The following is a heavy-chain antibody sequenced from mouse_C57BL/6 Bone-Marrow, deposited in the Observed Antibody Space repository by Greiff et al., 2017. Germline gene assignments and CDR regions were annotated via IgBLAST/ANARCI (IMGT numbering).Heavy chain of an antibody. CDR1: GYTFTSYW. CDR3: ARRWLYYGNDYYAMDY. CDR2: IDPSDSYT. Sequence: QVQLQQPGAELVMPGASVKLSCKASGYTFTSYWMHWVKQRPGQGLEWIGEIDPSDSYTNYNQKLKGKSTLTVDKSSSTAYMQLSSLTSEDSAVYYCARRWLYYGNDYYAMDYWGQGTSVTVSS. D-gene: IGHD2-1*01. V-gene: IGHV1-69*01. J-gene: IGHJ4*01.